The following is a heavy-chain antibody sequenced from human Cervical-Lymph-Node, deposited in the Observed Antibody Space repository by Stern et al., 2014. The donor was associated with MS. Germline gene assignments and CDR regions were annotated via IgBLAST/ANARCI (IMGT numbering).Heavy chain of an antibody. J-gene: IGHJ4*02. Sequence: VQLVGSGGGLVQPGRSRRFSCAAFGFTFDVYAIHWGLQAPGGGLEWVSGITWHGVLIGYADSVKGRFTISRDNAKGSLHLQMNSLRTEDTALYYCAKDACSASSCSGASPYFDSWGQGTLVTVSS. CDR3: AKDACSASSCSGASPYFDS. V-gene: IGHV3-9*01. CDR1: GFTFDVYA. CDR2: ITWHGVLI. D-gene: IGHD2-15*01.